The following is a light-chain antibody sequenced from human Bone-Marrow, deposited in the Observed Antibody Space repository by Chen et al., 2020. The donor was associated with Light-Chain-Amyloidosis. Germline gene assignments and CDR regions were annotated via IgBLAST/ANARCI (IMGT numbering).Light chain of an antibody. CDR1: ESLLYRSNNKNY. CDR3: QQYYSTPYT. CDR2: WAS. Sequence: DIVLTQSPDSLAVSRGERATINCKSSESLLYRSNNKNYLGWYQQKPGQSPKLLMYWASTRESGVPDRFSGSGSVTDFTLTISSLQAEDVAVYYCQQYYSTPYTFGQGTKLEIQ. V-gene: IGKV4-1*01. J-gene: IGKJ2*01.